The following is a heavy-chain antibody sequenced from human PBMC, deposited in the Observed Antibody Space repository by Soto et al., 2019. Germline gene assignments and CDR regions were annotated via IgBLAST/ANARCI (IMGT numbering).Heavy chain of an antibody. CDR2: INPNSGGT. J-gene: IGHJ6*02. CDR1: GYTFTGYY. V-gene: IGHV1-2*04. CDR3: ARGTGTTRYYYGMDV. Sequence: GASVKVSCKASGYTFTGYYMHWVRQAPGQGLEWMGWINPNSGGTNYAQKFQGWVTMTRDTSISTAYMELSRLRSDDTAVYYCARGTGTTRYYYGMDVWGQGTTVTVSS. D-gene: IGHD1-7*01.